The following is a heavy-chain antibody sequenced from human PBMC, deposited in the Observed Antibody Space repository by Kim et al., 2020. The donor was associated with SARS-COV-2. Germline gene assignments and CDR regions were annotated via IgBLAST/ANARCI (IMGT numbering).Heavy chain of an antibody. Sequence: ASVKVSCKASGYTFTSYYMHLVRQAPGQGLEWMGIINPSGGSTSYAQKFQGRVTMTRDTSTSTVYMELSSLRSEDTAVYYCARDNRGYYFPYYYYYGMDVWGQGTTVTVSS. CDR3: ARDNRGYYFPYYYYYGMDV. V-gene: IGHV1-46*01. D-gene: IGHD1-1*01. J-gene: IGHJ6*02. CDR1: GYTFTSYY. CDR2: INPSGGST.